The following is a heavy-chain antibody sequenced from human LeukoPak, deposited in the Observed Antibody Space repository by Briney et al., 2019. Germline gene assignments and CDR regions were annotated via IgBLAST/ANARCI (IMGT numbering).Heavy chain of an antibody. CDR1: GYSISSGYY. CDR3: ARGVVPAAIPDY. V-gene: IGHV4-38-2*01. Sequence: PSETLSLTCGVSGYSISSGYYWGWIRQPPGKGLEWIASMYHTGTTYYNPSLKSRVTISVDTSKNQFSLGLTSVTAADTAVYYCARGVVPAAIPDYWGQGTLVTVSS. CDR2: MYHTGTT. J-gene: IGHJ4*02. D-gene: IGHD2-2*02.